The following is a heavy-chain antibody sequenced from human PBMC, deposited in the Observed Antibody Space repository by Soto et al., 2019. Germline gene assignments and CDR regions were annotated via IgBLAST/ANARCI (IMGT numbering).Heavy chain of an antibody. CDR2: IYHSGST. J-gene: IGHJ4*02. D-gene: IGHD6-13*01. CDR1: GGSISSSNW. V-gene: IGHV4-4*02. CDR3: ARSEMGGSSWPFDY. Sequence: QVQLQESGPGLVKPSGTLSLTCAVSGGSISSSNWWSWVRQPPGKGLEWIGEIYHSGSTNYNPSLKSRVTISVNNSKNQFALKLSSVTAADTAGYYCARSEMGGSSWPFDYWGQGTLVTVSS.